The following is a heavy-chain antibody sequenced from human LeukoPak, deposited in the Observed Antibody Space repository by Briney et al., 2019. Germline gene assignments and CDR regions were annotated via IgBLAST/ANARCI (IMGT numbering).Heavy chain of an antibody. CDR1: GGPISSSSYY. CDR3: ARGIRQVQYYYYYMDV. Sequence: SETLSLTCTVSGGPISSSSYYWGWIRQPPGKGLEWIGSIYYSGSTYYNPSLKSRVTISVDTSKNQFSLKLSSVTAADTAVYYCARGIRQVQYYYYYMDVWGKGTTVTVSS. V-gene: IGHV4-39*07. CDR2: IYYSGST. J-gene: IGHJ6*03.